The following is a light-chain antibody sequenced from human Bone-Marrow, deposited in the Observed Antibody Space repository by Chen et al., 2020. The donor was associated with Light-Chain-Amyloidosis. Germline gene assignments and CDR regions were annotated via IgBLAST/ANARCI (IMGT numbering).Light chain of an antibody. CDR2: ETS. J-gene: IGLJ2*01. Sequence: QSALTQPASVSGSPGQWITISCTGTSSHVGNYNLVSWYQHNPDKAPKLIIYETSKRPSGVSKRFSGSKSGNTASLTISGLQAEDEADYYCSSYAGSNNLVFGGGTKLTVL. V-gene: IGLV2-23*01. CDR3: SSYAGSNNLV. CDR1: SSHVGNYNL.